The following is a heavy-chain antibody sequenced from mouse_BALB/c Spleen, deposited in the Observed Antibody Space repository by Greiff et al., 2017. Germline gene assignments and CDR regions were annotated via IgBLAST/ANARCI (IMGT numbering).Heavy chain of an antibody. CDR3: ARSSYDYDGGTWFAY. CDR2: ISSGSSTI. J-gene: IGHJ3*01. D-gene: IGHD2-4*01. CDR1: GFTFSSFG. Sequence: EVMLVESGGGLVQPGGSRKLSCAASGFTFSSFGMHWVRQAPEKGLEWVAYISSGSSTIYYADTVKGRFTISRDNPKNTLFLQMTSLRSEDTAMYYCARSSYDYDGGTWFAYWGQGTLVTVSA. V-gene: IGHV5-17*02.